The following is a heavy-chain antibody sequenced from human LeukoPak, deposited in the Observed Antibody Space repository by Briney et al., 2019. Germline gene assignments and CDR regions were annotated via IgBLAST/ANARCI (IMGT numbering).Heavy chain of an antibody. V-gene: IGHV3-48*01. Sequence: GGSLRLSCAASGFTVSSNYMSWVRQAPGKGLEWVSYISSSSSTIYYADSVKGRFTISRDNAKNSLYLQMNSLRAEDTAVYYCLTYYDFWSGYQYYFDYWGQGTLVTVSS. CDR2: ISSSSSTI. CDR3: LTYYDFWSGYQYYFDY. CDR1: GFTVSSNY. D-gene: IGHD3-3*01. J-gene: IGHJ4*02.